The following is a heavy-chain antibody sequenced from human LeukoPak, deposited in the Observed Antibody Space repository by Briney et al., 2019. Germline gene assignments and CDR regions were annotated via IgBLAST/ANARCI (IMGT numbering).Heavy chain of an antibody. Sequence: SETLSLTCTVSGGSISSYYWSWIRQPPGKGLEWIGYIYYSGSTNYNPSLKSRVTISVDTSKNQFSLKLSSVTAADTAVYYCARRYYDILTGYRYWGQGTLVTVSS. CDR2: IYYSGST. CDR1: GGSISSYY. CDR3: ARRYYDILTGYRY. V-gene: IGHV4-59*12. J-gene: IGHJ4*02. D-gene: IGHD3-9*01.